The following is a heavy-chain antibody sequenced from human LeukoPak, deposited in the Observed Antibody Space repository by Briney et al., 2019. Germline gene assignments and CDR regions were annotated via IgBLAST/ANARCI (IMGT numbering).Heavy chain of an antibody. CDR1: GFTFSNAW. CDR2: IKSKTDGGTT. J-gene: IGHJ4*02. Sequence: PGGSLRLSCAASGFTFSNAWMSWVRQAPGKGLEWVGRIKSKTDGGTTDYAAPVKGRFTISRDDSKNTLYLQMNSLKTEDTAVYHCTTAPLVRGPTKFDYWGQGTLVTVSS. V-gene: IGHV3-15*01. D-gene: IGHD3-10*01. CDR3: TTAPLVRGPTKFDY.